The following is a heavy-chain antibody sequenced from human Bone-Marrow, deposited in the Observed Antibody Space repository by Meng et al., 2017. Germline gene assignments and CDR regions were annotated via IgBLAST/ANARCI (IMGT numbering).Heavy chain of an antibody. CDR3: VRDEDISAAGKLFGDY. D-gene: IGHD6-13*01. V-gene: IGHV1-2*06. Sequence: QVQSVLFGGGGNKPGASVNVDCKPTGYNFPDYWRYCVRRDPGQGREWMGRIDPKSGDTHYAQRFQCRVTMTGHSSISTAYMELRGLRSDDTAMYYCVRDEDISAAGKLFGDYWGQGTLVTVSS. CDR2: IDPKSGDT. J-gene: IGHJ4*02. CDR1: GYNFPDYW.